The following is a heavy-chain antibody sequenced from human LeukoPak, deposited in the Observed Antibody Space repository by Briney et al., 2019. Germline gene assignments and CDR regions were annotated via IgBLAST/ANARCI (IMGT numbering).Heavy chain of an antibody. CDR2: ISDYNGNT. J-gene: IGHJ4*02. CDR3: ARGDYYDSSGYFPGMNY. Sequence: ASVKVSCKASGYTFTNYAITWVRQAPGQGLEWMGWISDYNGNTNYAQKFQGRVTMTTDTSSSTAYMELRSHRFDDTAVYYCARGDYYDSSGYFPGMNYWGQGTLVTVSS. D-gene: IGHD3-22*01. CDR1: GYTFTNYA. V-gene: IGHV1-18*04.